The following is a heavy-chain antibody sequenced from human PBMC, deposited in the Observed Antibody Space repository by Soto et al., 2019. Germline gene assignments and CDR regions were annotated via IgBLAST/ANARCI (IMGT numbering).Heavy chain of an antibody. CDR1: RGSISSVDYY. D-gene: IGHD2-21*01. J-gene: IGHJ4*02. CDR3: ARASPLWGESVRFAFDF. CDR2: ISSSATS. V-gene: IGHV4-30-4*01. Sequence: SETLSLTCTVSRGSISSVDYYWGWIRQSPGKGLEWIGHISSSATSYSNPSLKRRLTMSIDTSKNPFSLSLTYVTAADTAVYFCARASPLWGESVRFAFDFWGLGTLVTVSS.